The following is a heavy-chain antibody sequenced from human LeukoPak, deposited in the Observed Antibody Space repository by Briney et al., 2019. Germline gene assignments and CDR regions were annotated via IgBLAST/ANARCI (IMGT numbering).Heavy chain of an antibody. CDR1: GFSFSVSW. Sequence: GGSLRLSCATSGFSFSVSWMNWVRQSPGRGLQWVANINPDGSAKYYVDSVKGRFTISGDNAQNSLYLQMNSLRAEDTAVYFCTRVSRMEADDYWGQGTLVTVSS. V-gene: IGHV3-7*01. CDR3: TRVSRMEADDY. CDR2: INPDGSAK. D-gene: IGHD2-15*01. J-gene: IGHJ4*02.